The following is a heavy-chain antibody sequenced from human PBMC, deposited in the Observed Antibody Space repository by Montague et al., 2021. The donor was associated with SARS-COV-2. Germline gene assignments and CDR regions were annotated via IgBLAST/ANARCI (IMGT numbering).Heavy chain of an antibody. CDR2: IYTIGST. V-gene: IGHV4-61*02. Sequence: TLSLTCTVSGGSISSGNYYWSWIRQPAGKGLDWNGRIYTIGSTNYNPSVKSRVTISVDTSKYQFSLKLISVTAADTAVYYCAGVPAATYYCGFDVWGQGTLVTVSS. CDR1: GGSISSGNYY. CDR3: AGVPAATYYCGFDV. J-gene: IGHJ6*02. D-gene: IGHD2-15*01.